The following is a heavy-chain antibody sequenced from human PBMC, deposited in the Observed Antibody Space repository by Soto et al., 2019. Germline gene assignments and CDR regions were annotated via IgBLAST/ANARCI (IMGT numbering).Heavy chain of an antibody. CDR1: GYTFTTYG. J-gene: IGHJ6*02. V-gene: IGHV1-18*01. D-gene: IGHD3-10*01. CDR2: INTHNGNT. CDR3: TREGSAPYYYYGMDA. Sequence: QVQLEQSAPAVKKPGASVKVSCKASGYTFTTYGISWVRQAPGQGLEWLGWINTHNGNTNYAQNLQGRVIMTADTSTSTAYMELRSLRYDDTAIYYCTREGSAPYYYYGMDAWAKGPRSPSP.